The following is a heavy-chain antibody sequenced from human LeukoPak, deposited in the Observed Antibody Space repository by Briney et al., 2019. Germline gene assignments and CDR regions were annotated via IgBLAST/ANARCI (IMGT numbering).Heavy chain of an antibody. CDR1: GGSISSGGYY. Sequence: SGTLSLTCTVSGGSISSGGYYWSWIRQHPGKGLEWIGYIYYSGGTYYNPSLKSRVTISVDTSKNQFSLKLSSVTAADTAVYYCASMGGQVPDGSWFDPWGQGTLVTVSS. CDR2: IYYSGGT. CDR3: ASMGGQVPDGSWFDP. D-gene: IGHD1-14*01. J-gene: IGHJ5*02. V-gene: IGHV4-31*03.